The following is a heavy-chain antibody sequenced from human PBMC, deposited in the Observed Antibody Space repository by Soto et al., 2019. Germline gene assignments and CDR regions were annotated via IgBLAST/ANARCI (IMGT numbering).Heavy chain of an antibody. CDR2: VSPPFRTS. Sequence: QVQLVQSGAEVKKPGSSVKVSCKTSGVSFNNNGIGWVRQAPGHGLEWMGVVSPPFRTSNYARKFQGRISITADAYTGTVYMEPSSLTSEHTAQYYCARVLYYGSGSYSPYGMDVWGQWTTVTVSS. CDR1: GVSFNNNG. V-gene: IGHV1-69*01. D-gene: IGHD3-10*01. J-gene: IGHJ6*02. CDR3: ARVLYYGSGSYSPYGMDV.